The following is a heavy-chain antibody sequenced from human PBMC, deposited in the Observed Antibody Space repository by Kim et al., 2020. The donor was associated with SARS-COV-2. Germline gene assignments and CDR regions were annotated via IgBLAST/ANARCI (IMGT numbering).Heavy chain of an antibody. CDR2: IYYSGST. V-gene: IGHV4-39*01. Sequence: SETLSLTCTVSGGSISSSSYYWGWIRQPPGKGLEWIGSIYYSGSTYYNPSLKSRVTISVDTSKNQFSLKLSSVTAADTAVYYCARNPWPKSLAEYFQHWGQGTLVTVSS. CDR1: GGSISSSSYY. J-gene: IGHJ1*01. CDR3: ARNPWPKSLAEYFQH.